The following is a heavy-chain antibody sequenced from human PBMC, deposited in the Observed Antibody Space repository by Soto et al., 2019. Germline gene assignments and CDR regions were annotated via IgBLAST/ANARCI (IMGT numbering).Heavy chain of an antibody. Sequence: EVQVVESGGKVVKVGESLRLSCVASGLSFSNAYMSWVRRAPGKGLEWVGRIKTKTDGGTTDFAAPVKGRFSISRDDSKDMVYLQRNSLKTEDTAMYYCTTDRPARLRGPRVWGQGTLVTVSS. CDR1: GLSFSNAY. J-gene: IGHJ4*02. CDR3: TTDRPARLRGPRV. V-gene: IGHV3-15*01. D-gene: IGHD4-17*01. CDR2: IKTKTDGGTT.